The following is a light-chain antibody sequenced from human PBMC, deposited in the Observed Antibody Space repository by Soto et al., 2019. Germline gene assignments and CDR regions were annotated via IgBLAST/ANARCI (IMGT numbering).Light chain of an antibody. CDR2: DVT. CDR3: SSYTSSITLVV. CDR1: SSDVGSYNY. Sequence: QSVLTQPASVSGSPGQSITISCTGTSSDVGSYNYVSWFQQHPGKAPKLMIYDVTNRPSGVSNRFSGSKSGNTASLTISGLQAEDEADYYCSSYTSSITLVVFGGGTKLTVL. V-gene: IGLV2-14*03. J-gene: IGLJ3*02.